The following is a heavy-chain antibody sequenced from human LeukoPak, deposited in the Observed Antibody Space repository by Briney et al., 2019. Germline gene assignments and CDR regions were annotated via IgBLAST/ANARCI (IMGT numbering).Heavy chain of an antibody. CDR1: GGSFSGYY. CDR3: ARGKGFSSTSCPYGMDV. J-gene: IGHJ6*04. Sequence: SETLSLTCAVYGGSFSGYYWSWIRQPPGKGLEWIGEINHSGSTNYNPSLKSRVTISVDTSKNQFSLKLSSVTAADTAVYYRARGKGFSSTSCPYGMDVWGKGTTVTVSS. CDR2: INHSGST. V-gene: IGHV4-34*01. D-gene: IGHD2-2*01.